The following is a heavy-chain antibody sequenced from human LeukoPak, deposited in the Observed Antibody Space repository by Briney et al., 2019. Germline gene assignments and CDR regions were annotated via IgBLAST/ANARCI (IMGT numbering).Heavy chain of an antibody. J-gene: IGHJ4*02. CDR2: IYYSGTT. V-gene: IGHV4-59*01. Sequence: SETLSLTCTVSGGSISSYYWSWIRQPPGKGLEWIGYIYYSGTTNYNPSLKGRVTISVDTSKNQFSLKLSSVTAADTAVYYCARGVYIAAAQYAYWGQGTLVTVSS. CDR1: GGSISSYY. D-gene: IGHD6-13*01. CDR3: ARGVYIAAAQYAY.